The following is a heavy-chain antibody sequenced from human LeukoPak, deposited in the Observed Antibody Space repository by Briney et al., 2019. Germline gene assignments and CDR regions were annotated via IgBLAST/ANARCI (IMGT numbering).Heavy chain of an antibody. J-gene: IGHJ4*02. CDR1: GYTFTGYY. V-gene: IGHV1-2*02. CDR3: ARDGDYFRGYFDF. CDR2: INPNSGGT. D-gene: IGHD4-17*01. Sequence: ASVTVSCKASGYTFTGYYMHWVQQAPGPGLEWMGWINPNSGGTNYAQKFQGRVTMTRDTSISTAYMELSRLRSDDTAVYYCARDGDYFRGYFDFWGQGTLVTVSS.